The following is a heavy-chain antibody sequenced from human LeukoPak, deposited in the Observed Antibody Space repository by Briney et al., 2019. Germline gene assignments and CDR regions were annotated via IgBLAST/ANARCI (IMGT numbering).Heavy chain of an antibody. CDR3: ATDRNSGKYCDY. CDR1: GFTFSSYG. CDR2: ISYDGSNK. D-gene: IGHD2-8*02. Sequence: PGRSLRLSCAASGFTFSSYGMHWVRQAPGKGLEWVAVISYDGSNKYYADSVKGRFTISRDNSKDTLYLQMNSLRAEDTAVYYCATDRNSGKYCDYWGQGTLVTVSS. J-gene: IGHJ4*02. V-gene: IGHV3-30*03.